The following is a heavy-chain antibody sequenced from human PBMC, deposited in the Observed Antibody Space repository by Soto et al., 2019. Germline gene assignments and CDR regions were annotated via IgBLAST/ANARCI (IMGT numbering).Heavy chain of an antibody. V-gene: IGHV1-3*05. Sequence: QVQLVQSGAEEKKPGASVKVSCKASGYTFTSYAMHWVRQAPGQRLEWMGWINDGNGNTKYSQKFQGRVTITRDTSASTAYMELSSLRSEETAVYYCAGGTMVTHLDYWGQGTLVTVSS. D-gene: IGHD2-15*01. J-gene: IGHJ4*02. CDR2: INDGNGNT. CDR1: GYTFTSYA. CDR3: AGGTMVTHLDY.